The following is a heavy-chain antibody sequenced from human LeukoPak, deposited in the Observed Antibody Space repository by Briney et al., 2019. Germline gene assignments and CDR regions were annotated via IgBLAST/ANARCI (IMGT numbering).Heavy chain of an antibody. V-gene: IGHV4-59*01. CDR2: IYYSGST. CDR3: ARGGVNYKIAGP. D-gene: IGHD3-10*01. Sequence: SETLSLTCTVSGGSITSYYWTWIRQPPGKGLEWIGYIYYSGSTSYNPSLKSRVTISVDTSKNQFSLKLSSVTAADTAVYYCARGGVNYKIAGPWGQGALVTVSS. J-gene: IGHJ5*02. CDR1: GGSITSYY.